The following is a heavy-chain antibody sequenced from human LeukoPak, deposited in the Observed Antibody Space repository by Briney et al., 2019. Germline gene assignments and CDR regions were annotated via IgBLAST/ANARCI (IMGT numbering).Heavy chain of an antibody. Sequence: GGSLRLSCAASGFTFSGYAMSWVRQAPGKGLEWVSGISGSGGRTYYADSVEGRFTISSDNSKNTLYLQINNLRPEDTAVYYCAKDGVYGSGCCYYFDYWGQGTLVTVSS. CDR1: GFTFSGYA. V-gene: IGHV3-23*01. D-gene: IGHD3-10*01. CDR3: AKDGVYGSGCCYYFDY. CDR2: ISGSGGRT. J-gene: IGHJ4*02.